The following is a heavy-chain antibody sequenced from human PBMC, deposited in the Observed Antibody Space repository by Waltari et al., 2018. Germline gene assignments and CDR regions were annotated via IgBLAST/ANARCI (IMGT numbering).Heavy chain of an antibody. Sequence: EVQLVESGGGLVKPGGSLRLSCAASGFTLSRYWMSWVRQAPGKGPEWVANIKKDGSEEYYVDSVRGRFTISRDNAKNSLYLQMNSLRPEDTAVYYCARDQWFAFDIWGQGTMVTVSS. D-gene: IGHD3-22*01. CDR2: IKKDGSEE. J-gene: IGHJ3*02. V-gene: IGHV3-7*01. CDR3: ARDQWFAFDI. CDR1: GFTLSRYW.